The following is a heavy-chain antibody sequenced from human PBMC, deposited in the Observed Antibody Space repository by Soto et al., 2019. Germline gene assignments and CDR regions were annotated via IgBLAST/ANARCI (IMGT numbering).Heavy chain of an antibody. V-gene: IGHV5-51*01. Sequence: GESHRVSRKGAEYKCAEYGSGWVRQIPGKGLEWMAIIYPDESDTRYSPSFQGQVTISADKSISTAYLQWSSLKASDTAMYYCVRMGFSGGGYLSYYYYGMDIWGQGTTVTVSS. D-gene: IGHD5-12*01. CDR3: VRMGFSGGGYLSYYYYGMDI. J-gene: IGHJ6*02. CDR2: IYPDESDT. CDR1: EYKCAEYG.